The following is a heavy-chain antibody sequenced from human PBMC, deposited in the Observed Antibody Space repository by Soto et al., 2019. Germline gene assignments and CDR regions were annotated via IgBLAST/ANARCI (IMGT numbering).Heavy chain of an antibody. CDR1: GFTFAGSA. D-gene: IGHD2-2*01. CDR2: IIVDSGNT. J-gene: IGHJ4*02. V-gene: IGHV1-58*01. CDR3: ATDSNACHFDY. Sequence: ASVKVSCKASGFTFAGSAVQWVRQAPGQSLEWIGRIIVDSGNTKSAEKFTERVSMTWDTSTSTAFMELSSLSSDDTAVYYCATDSNACHFDYWGQGTMVTVYS.